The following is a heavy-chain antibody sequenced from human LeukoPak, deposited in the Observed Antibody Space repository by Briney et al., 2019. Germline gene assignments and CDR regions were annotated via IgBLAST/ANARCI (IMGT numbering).Heavy chain of an antibody. V-gene: IGHV3-30*02. CDR3: AKDLYNYYGSGSYRYFDY. Sequence: GGSFRLSCAAPGFTFSSYGMHWVRQAPAKGLEWVAFIRYDGSNKYYADSVKGRLTISRDNSKNTLYLQMNRLRAEDTAVYYCAKDLYNYYGSGSYRYFDYWGQGTLVTVSS. J-gene: IGHJ4*02. D-gene: IGHD3-10*01. CDR2: IRYDGSNK. CDR1: GFTFSSYG.